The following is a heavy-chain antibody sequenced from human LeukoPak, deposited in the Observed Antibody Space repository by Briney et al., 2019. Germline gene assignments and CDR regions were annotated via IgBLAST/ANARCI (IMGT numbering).Heavy chain of an antibody. Sequence: GGSLRLSCAASGFTFSSYWMSWVRQAPGKGLEWVSYIDARSGITYYADSVQGRFTLSRDNARESVFLQMDSLRVDDTAVYYCARTYDFGRGPPGDAFDNWGPGTWVIVSS. V-gene: IGHV3-48*01. CDR3: ARTYDFGRGPPGDAFDN. CDR2: IDARSGIT. CDR1: GFTFSSYW. J-gene: IGHJ3*02. D-gene: IGHD3-3*01.